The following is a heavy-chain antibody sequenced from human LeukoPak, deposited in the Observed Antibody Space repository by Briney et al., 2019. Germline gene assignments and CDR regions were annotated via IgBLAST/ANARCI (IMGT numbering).Heavy chain of an antibody. CDR1: GGSFSGYY. Sequence: SETLSLTCAVYGGSFSGYYWSWIRQPPGKGLEWIGEINHSGSTNYNPSLKSRVTISVDTSKTQFPLKLSSVTAADTAVYYCARGARGYYDSSGYYYWGQGTLVTVSS. CDR2: INHSGST. J-gene: IGHJ4*02. D-gene: IGHD3-22*01. CDR3: ARGARGYYDSSGYYY. V-gene: IGHV4-34*01.